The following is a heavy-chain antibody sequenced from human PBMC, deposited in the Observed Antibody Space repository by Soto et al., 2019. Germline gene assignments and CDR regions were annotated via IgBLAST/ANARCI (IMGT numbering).Heavy chain of an antibody. CDR1: GFTFSSYG. J-gene: IGHJ6*02. CDR3: ANWMDYDFWSGYRPDYYYYGMDV. D-gene: IGHD3-3*01. Sequence: QVQLVESGGGVVQPGRSLRLSCAASGFTFSSYGMHWVRQAPGKGLEWVAVISYDGSNKYYADSVKGRFTISRDNSKNTLYLQMNSLRAEDTAVYYCANWMDYDFWSGYRPDYYYYGMDVWGQGTTVTVSS. CDR2: ISYDGSNK. V-gene: IGHV3-30*18.